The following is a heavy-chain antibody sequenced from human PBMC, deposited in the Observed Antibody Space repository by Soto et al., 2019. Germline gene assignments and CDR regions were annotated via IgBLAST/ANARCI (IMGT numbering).Heavy chain of an antibody. CDR2: IRWNSGSI. CDR1: GFTFDDYA. D-gene: IGHD1-1*01. CDR3: PKDMQLEQIGYFDY. Sequence: EVQLVESGGGLVQPGRSLRLSCAASGFTFDDYAMHWVRQAPGKGLEWVSGIRWNSGSIGHADSVKGRFTISRDNAKNSLYLQMNSLRAEDTALYYCPKDMQLEQIGYFDYWGQGTLVTVSS. J-gene: IGHJ4*02. V-gene: IGHV3-9*01.